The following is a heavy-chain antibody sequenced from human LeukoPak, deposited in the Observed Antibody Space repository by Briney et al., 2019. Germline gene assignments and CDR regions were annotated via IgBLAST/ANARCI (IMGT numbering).Heavy chain of an antibody. J-gene: IGHJ4*02. D-gene: IGHD3-10*01. CDR1: GYTFTSYG. Sequence: ASVKVSCKASGYTFTSYGISWVRQAPGQGLEWMGWISAYNGNTNYAQKLQGRDTMTTDTSTSTAYMELRSLRSDDTAVYYCARETTFYGSGSYYNDYWGQGTLVTVSS. CDR2: ISAYNGNT. CDR3: ARETTFYGSGSYYNDY. V-gene: IGHV1-18*01.